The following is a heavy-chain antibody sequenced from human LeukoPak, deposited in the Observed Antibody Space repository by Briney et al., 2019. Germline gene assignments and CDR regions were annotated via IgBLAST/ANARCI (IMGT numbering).Heavy chain of an antibody. Sequence: SETLSLTCAVYGGSFSGYYWSWIRQPPGKGLEWIGEINHSGSTNYNPSLKSRVTISVDTSKNQFSLKLSSVTAADTAVYYCARRPGYCSSTSCYRVHYYFDYWGQGTLVTVSS. CDR3: ARRPGYCSSTSCYRVHYYFDY. CDR1: GGSFSGYY. CDR2: INHSGST. J-gene: IGHJ4*02. V-gene: IGHV4-34*01. D-gene: IGHD2-2*03.